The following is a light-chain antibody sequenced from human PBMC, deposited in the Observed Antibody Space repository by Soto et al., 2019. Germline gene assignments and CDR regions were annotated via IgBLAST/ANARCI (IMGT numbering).Light chain of an antibody. CDR1: SSDIGGYDF. Sequence: QSVLTQPRSVSGSPGQSVTISCTGSSSDIGGYDFVSWYQQHPGKAPKLMIYDVNKRPSGVPDRFSGSKSGNTASLTISGLQAEDEADYSCYSYAGSYTYVFGTGTKVTVL. J-gene: IGLJ1*01. CDR2: DVN. CDR3: YSYAGSYTYV. V-gene: IGLV2-11*01.